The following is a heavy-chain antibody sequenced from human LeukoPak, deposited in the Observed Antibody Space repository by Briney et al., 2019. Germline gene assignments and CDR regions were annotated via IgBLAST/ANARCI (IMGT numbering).Heavy chain of an antibody. D-gene: IGHD3-10*01. Sequence: GGSLRLSCAASGFTFSSYSMNWVRQAPGKGLEWVSYISSSSSTIYYADSVKGRFTISRDNAKNSLYLQMNSLRAEDTAVYYCARVGVEGSLDYWGQGTLVTVSS. CDR3: ARVGVEGSLDY. V-gene: IGHV3-48*01. CDR1: GFTFSSYS. CDR2: ISSSSSTI. J-gene: IGHJ4*02.